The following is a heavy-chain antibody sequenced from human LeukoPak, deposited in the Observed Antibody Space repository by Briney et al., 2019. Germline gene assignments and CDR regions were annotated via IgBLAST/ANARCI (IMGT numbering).Heavy chain of an antibody. V-gene: IGHV3-23*01. CDR2: ISGSGGST. CDR1: GFTFSSYA. Sequence: GGSLRLSCAASGFTFSSYAMSWVRQAPGKGLEWVSAISGSGGSTYYADSVKGRFTISRDNSKNTLYLQMNSLRAEDTAVYYCANEVFRSSSWYNWFDPWGQGTLVTVSS. CDR3: ANEVFRSSSWYNWFDP. J-gene: IGHJ5*02. D-gene: IGHD6-13*01.